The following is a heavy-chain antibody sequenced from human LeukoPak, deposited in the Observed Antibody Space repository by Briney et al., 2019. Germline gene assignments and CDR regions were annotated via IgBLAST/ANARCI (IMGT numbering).Heavy chain of an antibody. CDR3: ARGVGSGWYWFDP. D-gene: IGHD6-19*01. J-gene: IGHJ5*02. V-gene: IGHV4-31*03. Sequence: SQTLSLTCTVSGGSISSGGYYWSWIRQHPGKGLEWIGYIYYSGSTYYNPSLKGRVTISVDTSKNQFSLKLSSVTAADTAMYYCARGVGSGWYWFDPWGQGTLVTVSS. CDR1: GGSISSGGYY. CDR2: IYYSGST.